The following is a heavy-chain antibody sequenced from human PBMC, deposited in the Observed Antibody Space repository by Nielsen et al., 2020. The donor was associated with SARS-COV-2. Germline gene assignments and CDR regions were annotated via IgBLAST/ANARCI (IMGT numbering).Heavy chain of an antibody. J-gene: IGHJ4*02. Sequence: GGSLRLSSAASGFTFSDYYMSWIRQAPGRGLEWVSYISSSSSYTNYADSVKGRFTISRDNAKNSLYLQMNSLRAEDTAVYYCASSITGRHYWGQGTLVTVSS. CDR3: ASSITGRHY. CDR2: ISSSSSYT. CDR1: GFTFSDYY. V-gene: IGHV3-11*03. D-gene: IGHD1-20*01.